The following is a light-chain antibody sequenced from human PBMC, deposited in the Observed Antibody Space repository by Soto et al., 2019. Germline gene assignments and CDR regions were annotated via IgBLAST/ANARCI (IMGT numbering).Light chain of an antibody. Sequence: QSVLTQPASVSGSPGQSITISCTGTSSDVGDWNYVSWYQQHPGKAPRVMIYEVSNRPSGVSDRFSDSKSGNTASLTISGLQPDDEADYFCGSYTSSTTLLVFGGGTKVTVL. J-gene: IGLJ1*01. V-gene: IGLV2-14*01. CDR3: GSYTSSTTLLV. CDR2: EVS. CDR1: SSDVGDWNY.